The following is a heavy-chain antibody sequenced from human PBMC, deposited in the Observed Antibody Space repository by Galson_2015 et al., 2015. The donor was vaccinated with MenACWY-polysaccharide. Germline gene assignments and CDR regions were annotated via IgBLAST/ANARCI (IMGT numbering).Heavy chain of an antibody. CDR1: GYTFTGYY. CDR3: ARDEYGDYGNDY. CDR2: INPNSGGT. D-gene: IGHD4-17*01. Sequence: SVKVSCKASGYTFTGYYMHWVRQAPGQGLEWMGRINPNSGGTNYAQKFQGRVTMTRDTSISTAYMELSRLRSDDTAVYYCARDEYGDYGNDYWGQGTLVTVSS. J-gene: IGHJ4*02. V-gene: IGHV1-2*06.